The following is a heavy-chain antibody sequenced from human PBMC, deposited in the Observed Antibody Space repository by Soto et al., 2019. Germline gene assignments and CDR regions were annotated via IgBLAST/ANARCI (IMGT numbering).Heavy chain of an antibody. CDR3: ARSVVVVVPDNFDH. Sequence: GGSLRLSCAASGFTIGDFWMSWVRQAPGKGLEWVANIKQDGSEKYYVGSVKGRFTISRNSAKNSLYLQMDNLRGEDTAVYYCARSVVVVVPDNFDHWGQGTLVTV. V-gene: IGHV3-7*01. CDR1: GFTIGDFW. J-gene: IGHJ4*02. CDR2: IKQDGSEK. D-gene: IGHD3-22*01.